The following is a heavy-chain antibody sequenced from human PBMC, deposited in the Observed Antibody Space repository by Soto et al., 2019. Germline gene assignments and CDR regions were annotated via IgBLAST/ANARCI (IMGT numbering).Heavy chain of an antibody. V-gene: IGHV6-1*01. CDR3: ARYTGWFNFEY. CDR1: GDSVSTNTAA. CDR2: TYYRSKWYT. Sequence: SPTLSLTCAISGDSVSTNTAAWSWIRQSPSRGLEWLGRTYYRSKWYTDYAVSVKSRIIIIPDTSKNQFSLQLNSLTPEDTAVYYCARYTGWFNFEYWGQGALVTVSS. D-gene: IGHD6-19*01. J-gene: IGHJ4*02.